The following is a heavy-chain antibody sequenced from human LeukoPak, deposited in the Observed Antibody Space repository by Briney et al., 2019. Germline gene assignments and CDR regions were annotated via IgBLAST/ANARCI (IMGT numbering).Heavy chain of an antibody. V-gene: IGHV3-74*01. CDR3: ARAYYRVDY. CDR1: GFTFSSYT. D-gene: IGHD2/OR15-2a*01. CDR2: ISGDGSST. J-gene: IGHJ4*02. Sequence: PGGSLRLSCAASGFTFSSYTMNWVRQAPGEGLVWVSRISGDGSSTSYADSVKGRFTISRDNAKNTLYLQMNSLRAEDTAVYYCARAYYRVDYWGQGTLVTVSS.